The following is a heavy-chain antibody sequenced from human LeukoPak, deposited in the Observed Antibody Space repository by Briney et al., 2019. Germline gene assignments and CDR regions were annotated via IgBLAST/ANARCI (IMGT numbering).Heavy chain of an antibody. J-gene: IGHJ1*01. CDR1: GGTFSSYA. CDR3: ASPRMVRGVIITYAEYFQH. V-gene: IGHV1-69*13. CDR2: IIPIFGTA. Sequence: GASVKVSCKASGGTFSSYAISWVRQAPGQGLEWMGGIIPIFGTANYAQKFQGRVTITADESTSTAYMELSGLRSEDTAVYYCASPRMVRGVIITYAEYFQHWGQGTLVTVSS. D-gene: IGHD3-10*01.